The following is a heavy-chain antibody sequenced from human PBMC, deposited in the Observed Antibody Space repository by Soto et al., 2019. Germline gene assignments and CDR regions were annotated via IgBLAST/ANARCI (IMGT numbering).Heavy chain of an antibody. CDR1: GGSLSSRDYY. J-gene: IGHJ4*02. CDR3: ARDIAAAGYFDY. Sequence: ASETLSLTCTGSGGSLSSRDYYWRWIRQPPGKGLEWIGYIYYSWSTYYNPSLKRRVTMSVDTSKNQFSLKLSSVTAADTAVYYCARDIAAAGYFDYWGLGTLVTVSS. CDR2: IYYSWST. V-gene: IGHV4-30-4*01. D-gene: IGHD6-13*01.